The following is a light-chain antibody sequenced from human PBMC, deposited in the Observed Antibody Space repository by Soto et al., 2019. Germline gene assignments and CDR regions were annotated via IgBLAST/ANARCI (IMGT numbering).Light chain of an antibody. CDR2: VIS. Sequence: QYVLTQPPSVSGAPGQRVTISCTGGSSNTAAGYDVHWYQQLPGTVPKLLIYVISNRPSRVPYRLSGSKCFTSVSLAITGIMAGDEADDYCQSYDSSLTVWVFGGGTKL. V-gene: IGLV1-40*01. CDR3: QSYDSSLTVWV. J-gene: IGLJ3*02. CDR1: SSNTAAGYD.